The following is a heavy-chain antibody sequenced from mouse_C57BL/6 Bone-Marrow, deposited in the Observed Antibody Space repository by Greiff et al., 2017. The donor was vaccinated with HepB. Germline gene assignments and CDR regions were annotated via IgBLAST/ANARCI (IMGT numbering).Heavy chain of an antibody. CDR2: IDPEDGET. CDR3: ARSGGSSYAWFAY. Sequence: VQLQQSGAELVKPGASVKLSCTASGFNIKDYYMHWVKQRTEQGLEWIGRIDPEDGETKYAPKFQGKATLTADTSSNTAYLQLSSLTSEDTAVYYCARSGGSSYAWFAYWGQGTLVTVSA. J-gene: IGHJ3*01. D-gene: IGHD1-1*01. CDR1: GFNIKDYY. V-gene: IGHV14-2*01.